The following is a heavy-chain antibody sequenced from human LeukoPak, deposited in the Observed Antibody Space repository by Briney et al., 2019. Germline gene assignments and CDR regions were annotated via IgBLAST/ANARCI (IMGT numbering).Heavy chain of an antibody. CDR2: INPSGGST. CDR3: AREFYPPFTMVRVSWFDP. D-gene: IGHD3-10*01. CDR1: GYTFTIYY. V-gene: IGHV1-46*01. Sequence: ASLKVSCKASGYTFTIYYMHWVRQAPGQGLEWMGIINPSGGSTSYAQKFQGRVTMTRDTSTSTVYMELSSLRSEDTAVYYCAREFYPPFTMVRVSWFDPWGQGTLVTVSS. J-gene: IGHJ5*02.